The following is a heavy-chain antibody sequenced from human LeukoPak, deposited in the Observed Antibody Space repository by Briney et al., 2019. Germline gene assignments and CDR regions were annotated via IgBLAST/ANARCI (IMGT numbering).Heavy chain of an antibody. J-gene: IGHJ6*04. CDR3: ARDRITMVRGARLDV. CDR1: GFTFSSYS. Sequence: GGSLRLSCAASGFTFSSYSMNWVRQAPGKGLEWVSSISSSSYIYYADPVKGRFTISRDNAMNSLYLQMNSLRAEDTAVYYCARDRITMVRGARLDVWGKGTTVTVSS. V-gene: IGHV3-21*01. D-gene: IGHD3-10*01. CDR2: ISSSSYI.